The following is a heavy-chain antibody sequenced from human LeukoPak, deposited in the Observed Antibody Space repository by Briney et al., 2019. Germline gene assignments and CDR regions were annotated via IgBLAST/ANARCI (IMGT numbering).Heavy chain of an antibody. CDR1: GFTFSSYA. J-gene: IGHJ4*02. D-gene: IGHD2-2*01. CDR3: AKGYCSSTSCYYFDY. CDR2: ISGSGGST. V-gene: IGHV3-23*01. Sequence: AGGSLRLSCAASGFTFSSYAMRWVRQAPGKGLEWVSAISGSGGSTYYADSVKGRLTISRDNAKNSLYLQMNSLRAEDTALYYCAKGYCSSTSCYYFDYWGQGTLVTVSS.